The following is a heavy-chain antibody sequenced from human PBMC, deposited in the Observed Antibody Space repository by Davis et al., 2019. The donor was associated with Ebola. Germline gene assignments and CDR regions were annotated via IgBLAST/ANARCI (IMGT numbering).Heavy chain of an antibody. CDR3: ARGGGYGGYGMDV. V-gene: IGHV4-34*01. CDR1: GVSFRGYY. Sequence: MPSETLSLTCAVYGVSFRGYYWNWIRQPPGQGLEWIGEINHSGRTNYNPSLKSRVTMSVDTSKNQFSLRVRSVTAADTAVYYCARGGGYGGYGMDVWGQGTTVTVSS. D-gene: IGHD6-25*01. CDR2: INHSGRT. J-gene: IGHJ6*02.